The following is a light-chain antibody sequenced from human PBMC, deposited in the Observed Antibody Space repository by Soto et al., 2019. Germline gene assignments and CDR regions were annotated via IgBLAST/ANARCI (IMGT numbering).Light chain of an antibody. CDR1: RNINSNY. V-gene: IGKV3-20*01. Sequence: VLTQSPDSLSLSPGERATLSCGTSRNINSNYLAWYQQMPGQAPRLLIYYVSNRATGVPDRFSGSGSGTDFTLTISRLEPEDFAVYYCQQYDNSPYTFGQGTKLEIK. J-gene: IGKJ2*01. CDR3: QQYDNSPYT. CDR2: YVS.